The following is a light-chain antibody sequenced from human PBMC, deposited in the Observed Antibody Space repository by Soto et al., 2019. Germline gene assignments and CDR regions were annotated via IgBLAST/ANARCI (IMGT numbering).Light chain of an antibody. J-gene: IGKJ1*01. CDR3: QQSNSTPRT. Sequence: DLQMTQSSSSLSASVGDRVTITCRAIQSISNYLNWYQQKPGKAPKLLMYAASSLQSGVPSRFGGSGSGTDFTLTISSLQPEDFATHYCQQSNSTPRTFGQGTKVEIK. CDR1: QSISNY. CDR2: AAS. V-gene: IGKV1-39*01.